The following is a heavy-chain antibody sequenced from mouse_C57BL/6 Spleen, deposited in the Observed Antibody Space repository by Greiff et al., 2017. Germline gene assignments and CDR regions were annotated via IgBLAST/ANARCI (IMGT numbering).Heavy chain of an antibody. CDR1: GFTFSNYW. J-gene: IGHJ3*01. D-gene: IGHD3-1*01. CDR2: IRLKSDNNAT. Sequence: EVKLVESGGGLVQPGGSMKLSCVASGFTFSNYWMNWVRQSPEKGLEWVAQIRLKSDNNATNYAVSVKGRLTISRDDSKSRVYLQMNNLRAEETGYYYCTGGLGVAYWGQGTLVTVSA. CDR3: TGGLGVAY. V-gene: IGHV6-3*01.